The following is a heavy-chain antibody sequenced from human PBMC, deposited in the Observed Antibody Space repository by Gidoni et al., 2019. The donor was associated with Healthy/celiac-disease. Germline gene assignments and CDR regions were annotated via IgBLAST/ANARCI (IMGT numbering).Heavy chain of an antibody. D-gene: IGHD4-17*01. CDR3: ARDSPPDGDYVLGDYYYYGMDV. V-gene: IGHV3-11*05. Sequence: QVQLVESGGGLVKPGGSLRLSCAASGFTFSDYYMSWIRQAPGKGLEWVSYISSSSSYTNYADSVKGRFTISRDNAKNSLYLQMNSLRAEDTAVYYCARDSPPDGDYVLGDYYYYGMDVWGQGTTVTVSS. J-gene: IGHJ6*02. CDR2: ISSSSSYT. CDR1: GFTFSDYY.